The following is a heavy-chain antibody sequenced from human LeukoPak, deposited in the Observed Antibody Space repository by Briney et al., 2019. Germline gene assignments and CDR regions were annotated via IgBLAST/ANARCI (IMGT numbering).Heavy chain of an antibody. D-gene: IGHD2-2*01. V-gene: IGHV3-66*02. Sequence: PGGSLRLSCAASGFTITTNYMNWVRQAPGKGLEWVSVIYGDDETNYADSVKGRFTISRDNSKNTLSLQMNSLRPEDTAVYYCAKGYCSGTSCYSGLDWGQGTLVTVSS. J-gene: IGHJ4*02. CDR3: AKGYCSGTSCYSGLD. CDR2: IYGDDET. CDR1: GFTITTNY.